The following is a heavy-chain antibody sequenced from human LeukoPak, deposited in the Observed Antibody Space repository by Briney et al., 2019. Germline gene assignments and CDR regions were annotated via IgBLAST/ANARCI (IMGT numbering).Heavy chain of an antibody. V-gene: IGHV3-7*01. CDR2: IKQDGSET. D-gene: IGHD6-19*01. Sequence: GGSLRLSCAASRFTLSNYWMSWVRQAPGKGLEWVANIKQDGSETYYVDSVTGRFTIYRDNAKNSLSMQMNSLTAEDTAVYYCARQRGSGCLDYWGQGTLVTVSS. CDR1: RFTLSNYW. J-gene: IGHJ4*02. CDR3: ARQRGSGCLDY.